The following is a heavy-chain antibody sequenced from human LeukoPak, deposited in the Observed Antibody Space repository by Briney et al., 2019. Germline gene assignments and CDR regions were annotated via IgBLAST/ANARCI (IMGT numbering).Heavy chain of an antibody. CDR3: ARAGYSSGCYRILGY. CDR1: GGSISSYY. J-gene: IGHJ4*02. D-gene: IGHD6-19*01. V-gene: IGHV4-59*01. Sequence: WETLSLTCTVSGGSISSYYWSWIRQPPGKGLEWIGYIYYSGSTNYNPSLKSRVTISVDTSKNQFSLKLSSVTAADTAVYYCARAGYSSGCYRILGYWGQGTLVTVSS. CDR2: IYYSGST.